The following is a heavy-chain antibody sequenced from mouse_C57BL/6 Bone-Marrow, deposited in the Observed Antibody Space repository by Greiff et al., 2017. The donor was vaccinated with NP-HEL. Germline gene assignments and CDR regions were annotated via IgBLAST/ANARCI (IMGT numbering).Heavy chain of an antibody. CDR1: GYTFTGYW. CDR3: ARGAYNWYFDV. CDR2: ILPGSGST. V-gene: IGHV1-9*01. Sequence: QVQLQQSGAELMKPGASVKLSCKATGYTFTGYWIEWVKQRPGHGLEWIGEILPGSGSTNYNEKFKGKATLTADTSSNTAYMQLSSLTTEDSAIYYCARGAYNWYFDVWGTGTTVTVSS. D-gene: IGHD2-10*01. J-gene: IGHJ1*03.